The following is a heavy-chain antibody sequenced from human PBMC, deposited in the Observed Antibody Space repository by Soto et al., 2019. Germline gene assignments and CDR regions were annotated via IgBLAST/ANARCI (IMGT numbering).Heavy chain of an antibody. CDR1: GDAIYIGGYY. D-gene: IGHD2-2*01. CDR2: IYHTGKT. V-gene: IGHV4-31*03. CDR3: ARDGSSTATWIDP. J-gene: IGHJ5*02. Sequence: SETLSLTCTVSGDAIYIGGYYWTWIRQHPGKGLEWIGYIYHTGKTYYNPSLESRVTMSVDTSKNQFSLKLASVTAADTAVYYCARDGSSTATWIDPWGQGTLVTVSS.